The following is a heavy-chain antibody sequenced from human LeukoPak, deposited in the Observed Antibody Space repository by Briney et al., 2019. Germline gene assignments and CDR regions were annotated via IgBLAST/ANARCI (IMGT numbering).Heavy chain of an antibody. D-gene: IGHD3-10*01. V-gene: IGHV4-34*01. CDR2: INHSGST. Sequence: SETLSLTCAVYGGSFSGYYWSWIRQPPGKGLEWIGEINHSGSTNYNPSLKSRVTMSVDTSKNQFSLKLSSVTAADTAVYYCATDGMVRGPDAWFDSWGQGTLVTVSS. CDR1: GGSFSGYY. J-gene: IGHJ5*01. CDR3: ATDGMVRGPDAWFDS.